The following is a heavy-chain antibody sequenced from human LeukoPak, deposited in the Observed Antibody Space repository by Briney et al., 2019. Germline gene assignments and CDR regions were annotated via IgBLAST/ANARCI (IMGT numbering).Heavy chain of an antibody. V-gene: IGHV1-69*04. D-gene: IGHD5-24*01. J-gene: IGHJ6*02. CDR2: IIPILGLT. Sequence: EASVKVSCKASGGTFSSYALSWVRQAPGQGLEWMGRIIPILGLTNYAQRFQGRVTITADKSTSTAYMELSSLRSDDTAVYYCARDRRWRRDSKTPYYYYGMDVWGQGTTVTVS. CDR1: GGTFSSYA. CDR3: ARDRRWRRDSKTPYYYYGMDV.